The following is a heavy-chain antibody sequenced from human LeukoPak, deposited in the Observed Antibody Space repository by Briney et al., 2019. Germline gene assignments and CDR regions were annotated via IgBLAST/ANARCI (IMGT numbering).Heavy chain of an antibody. CDR2: IHYSGNT. V-gene: IGHV4-59*01. D-gene: IGHD6-13*01. Sequence: SETLSLTRTVSGGSITTNYWSWIRQPPGMGLEWIGYIHYSGNTNNNPSLKGRVTISVDTSKNQFSLKLSSVTAADTAVYYCARAPAAGTTYYYYYMDVWGKGTTVTVSS. CDR3: ARAPAAGTTYYYYYMDV. J-gene: IGHJ6*03. CDR1: GGSITTNY.